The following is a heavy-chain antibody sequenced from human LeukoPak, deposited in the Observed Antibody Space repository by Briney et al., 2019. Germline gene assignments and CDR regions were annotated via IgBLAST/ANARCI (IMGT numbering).Heavy chain of an antibody. CDR2: LGNP. V-gene: IGHV4-61*08. Sequence: SETLSLTCAVSGASTTGGYYWTWIRQPPGKGLEWIGYLGNPNYNPSLKSRVTISGDRSKNQFSLKLNSVTTADTAVYYWGTLRGGGGGVGYWGQGTLVTVSS. CDR1: GASTTGGYY. CDR3: GTLRGGGGGVGY. D-gene: IGHD3-10*01. J-gene: IGHJ4*02.